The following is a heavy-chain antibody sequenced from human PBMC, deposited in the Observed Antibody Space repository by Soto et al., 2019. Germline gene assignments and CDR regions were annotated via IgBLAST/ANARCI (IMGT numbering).Heavy chain of an antibody. J-gene: IGHJ6*02. CDR2: ISYDGSNK. Sequence: QVQLVESGGGVVQPGRSLRLSCAASGFTFSSYGMHWVRQAPGKGLEWVAVISYDGSNKYYADSVKGRFTISRDNSKNTLYLQMNSLRAEDTAVYYCTYSSSPQGRLGCMDVWGQGTTVTVSS. V-gene: IGHV3-30*03. CDR1: GFTFSSYG. CDR3: TYSSSPQGRLGCMDV. D-gene: IGHD6-6*01.